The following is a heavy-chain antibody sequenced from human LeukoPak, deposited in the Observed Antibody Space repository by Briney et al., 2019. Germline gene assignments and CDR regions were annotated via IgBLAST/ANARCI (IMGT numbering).Heavy chain of an antibody. J-gene: IGHJ4*02. Sequence: GGSLRLSCAASGFTFSTYWMAWVRQAPGEGLEWVANIKEDESAKHQADSVKGRFTISRDNAQNSVYLQMSSLRGEDTAVYYCARDVGGSLDYWGQGTLVTVSS. CDR1: GFTFSTYW. V-gene: IGHV3-7*01. CDR3: ARDVGGSLDY. D-gene: IGHD1-26*01. CDR2: IKEDESAK.